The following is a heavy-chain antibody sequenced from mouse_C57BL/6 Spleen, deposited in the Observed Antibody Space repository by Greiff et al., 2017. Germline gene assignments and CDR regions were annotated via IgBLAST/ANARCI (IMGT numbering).Heavy chain of an antibody. CDR3: ARSGYYGSSGYFDY. CDR2: IDPSDSYT. J-gene: IGHJ2*01. D-gene: IGHD1-1*01. V-gene: IGHV1-59*01. Sequence: QVQLQQPGAELVRPGTSVKLSCKASGYTFTSYWMHWVKQRPGQGLEWIGVIDPSDSYTNYNQKFKGKATLTVDTSSSTAYMQLSRLTSEDSAVYYCARSGYYGSSGYFDYWGQGTTLTVYS. CDR1: GYTFTSYW.